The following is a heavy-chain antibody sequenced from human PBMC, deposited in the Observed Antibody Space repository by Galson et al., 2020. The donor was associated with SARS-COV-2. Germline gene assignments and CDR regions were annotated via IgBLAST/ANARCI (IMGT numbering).Heavy chain of an antibody. J-gene: IGHJ6*02. CDR3: ARDRVTAIPSYYYGMDV. Sequence: SETLSLTCTVSGGSISSGGYYWSWIRQHPGKGLEWIGYIYYSGSTYYNPSLKSRVTISVDTYKNQFSLKLSSVTAADTAVYYCARDRVTAIPSYYYGMDVWGQGTTVTVSS. CDR2: IYYSGST. D-gene: IGHD2-21*02. CDR1: GGSISSGGYY. V-gene: IGHV4-31*03.